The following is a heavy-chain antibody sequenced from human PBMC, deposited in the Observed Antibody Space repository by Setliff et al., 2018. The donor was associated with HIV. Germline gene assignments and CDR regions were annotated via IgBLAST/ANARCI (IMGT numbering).Heavy chain of an antibody. Sequence: PSETLSLTCTVSGGSISSYYWSWIRQPPGKGLEWVGRLHISGNSNYSPSLKSRVNMSIDTSKNQFSLKVLSVTAADTAVYYCAREGGTDRYFDYWGPGTPVTVSS. CDR2: LHISGNS. D-gene: IGHD3-16*01. J-gene: IGHJ4*02. V-gene: IGHV4-4*07. CDR1: GGSISSYY. CDR3: AREGGTDRYFDY.